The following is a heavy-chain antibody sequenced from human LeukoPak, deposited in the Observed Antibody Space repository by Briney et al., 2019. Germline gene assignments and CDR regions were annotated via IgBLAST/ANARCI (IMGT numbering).Heavy chain of an antibody. V-gene: IGHV4-59*01. CDR3: ARDRRGGSDMDY. J-gene: IGHJ4*02. D-gene: IGHD3-16*01. CDR2: IYHSGST. CDR1: GGSISSYY. Sequence: SETLSLTCTVSGGSISSYYWSWIRQPPGKGLEWIGYIYHSGSTNYNPSLKSRVTISVDTSENQFSLKLSSVTAADTAVYYCARDRRGGSDMDYWGQGTLVTVSS.